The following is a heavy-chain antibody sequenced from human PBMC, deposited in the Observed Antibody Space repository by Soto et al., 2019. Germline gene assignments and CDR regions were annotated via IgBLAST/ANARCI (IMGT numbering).Heavy chain of an antibody. CDR3: AGDSAPLVVATVGDY. V-gene: IGHV1-3*01. CDR2: INAGNGNT. CDR1: GYTFTSYA. D-gene: IGHD2-15*01. J-gene: IGHJ4*02. Sequence: QVQLVQSGAEVKKPGASVKVSCKASGYTFTSYAMHWVRQAPGQRLEWMGWINAGNGNTKYSQKFQGRVTIPRDTSASTAYMELSSLRSDDTAVYYGAGDSAPLVVATVGDYWGQGTLVTVSS.